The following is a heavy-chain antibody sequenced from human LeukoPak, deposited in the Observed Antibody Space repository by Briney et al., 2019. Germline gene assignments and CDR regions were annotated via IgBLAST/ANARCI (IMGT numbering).Heavy chain of an antibody. CDR1: GFTFSSYA. D-gene: IGHD6-19*01. J-gene: IGHJ4*02. Sequence: GGSLRLSCAASGFTFSSYAMSWVRQAPGKGLEWVSAISGSGGSTYYADSVKGRFTISRDNSKNTLYLQMNSLRAEDTAVYYCAKDREIAVAGRVFDYWGQGTLVTVSS. CDR2: ISGSGGST. V-gene: IGHV3-23*01. CDR3: AKDREIAVAGRVFDY.